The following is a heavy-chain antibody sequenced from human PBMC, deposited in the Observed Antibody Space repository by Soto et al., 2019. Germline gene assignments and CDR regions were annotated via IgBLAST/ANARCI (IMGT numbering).Heavy chain of an antibody. V-gene: IGHV1-2*02. Sequence: QVHLVQSGPEVRKPGASVKVSCKASAYTFTDYFIHWVRQAPGQGLEWIAWINPDSGGSSYAQKFQGRVTMTRDTSISTAYMELSGLRSDDTAIYYCARLRVPHDSLPYPYDAFDVWGQGTLVTVSS. J-gene: IGHJ3*01. CDR1: AYTFTDYF. CDR3: ARLRVPHDSLPYPYDAFDV. CDR2: INPDSGGS. D-gene: IGHD3-22*01.